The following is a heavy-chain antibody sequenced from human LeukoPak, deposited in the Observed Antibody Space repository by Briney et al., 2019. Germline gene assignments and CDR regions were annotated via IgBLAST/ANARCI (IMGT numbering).Heavy chain of an antibody. CDR3: ARDYYDSRGEAFDI. CDR1: GDSIGSHY. V-gene: IGHV4-59*11. D-gene: IGHD3-22*01. Sequence: SETPSLTCTVSGDSIGSHYWSWIRQPPGKGLEWIGYIFYVGSTNYNPSLKSRVTISVDTSKNQFSLKLNSVTAADTAVYYCARDYYDSRGEAFDIWGQGTMVTVSS. J-gene: IGHJ3*02. CDR2: IFYVGST.